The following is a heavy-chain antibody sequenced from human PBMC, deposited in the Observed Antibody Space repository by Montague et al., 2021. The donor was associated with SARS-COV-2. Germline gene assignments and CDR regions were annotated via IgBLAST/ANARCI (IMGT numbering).Heavy chain of an antibody. J-gene: IGHJ4*02. Sequence: SLRLSCAASGFNFSDYYMSWIRQAPGKGLEWLSYIDGSGSTIYYADSVKGRFTISRDNARNSLYLQMNSLRAEDTAVYYCARDAKSIVSWGQGTLVTVSS. CDR3: ARDAKSIVS. V-gene: IGHV3-11*01. CDR2: IDGSGSTI. CDR1: GFNFSDYY.